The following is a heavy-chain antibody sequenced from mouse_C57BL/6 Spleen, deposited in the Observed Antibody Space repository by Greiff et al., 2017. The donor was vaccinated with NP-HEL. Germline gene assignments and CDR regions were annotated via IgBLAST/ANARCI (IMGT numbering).Heavy chain of an antibody. V-gene: IGHV1-63*01. CDR2: IYPGGGYT. J-gene: IGHJ1*03. D-gene: IGHD1-1*01. CDR3: ARFRDYGSTWYFDV. Sequence: VMLVESGAELVRPGTSVKMSCKASGYTFTNYWIGWAKQRPGHGLEWIGDIYPGGGYTNYNEKFKGKATLTADKSSSTAYMQFSSLTSEDSAIYYCARFRDYGSTWYFDVWGTGTTVTVSS. CDR1: GYTFTNYW.